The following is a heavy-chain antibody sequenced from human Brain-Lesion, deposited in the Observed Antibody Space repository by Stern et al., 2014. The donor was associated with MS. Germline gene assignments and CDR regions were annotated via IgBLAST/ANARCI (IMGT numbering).Heavy chain of an antibody. D-gene: IGHD2-2*01. CDR3: ARGRVVPGFQYYATDV. CDR1: GGSISSGGYY. CDR2: IFNSGST. Sequence: VQLVESGPGLVKPSQTLSLSCTVSGGSISSGGYYWSWIRQPAGKGLEWIGRIFNSGSTSYKPSLKGRVTISIDASKNHFSRRLNSMTAADTAVYYCARGRVVPGFQYYATDVWGQGTTVIVSS. V-gene: IGHV4-61*02. J-gene: IGHJ6*02.